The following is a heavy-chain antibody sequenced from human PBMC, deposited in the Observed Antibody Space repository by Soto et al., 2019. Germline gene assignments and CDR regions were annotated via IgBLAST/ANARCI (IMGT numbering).Heavy chain of an antibody. Sequence: QVQLEDSGGGVVQPGGSLRLSCAESTFTFSSYGIHWVRQAPGRGLEWVAFVLYDGSDQYYADSVKGRFTISRDNSKNPLYLQMNSLRVEDTAIYYCARDLDFSNEGSIFDFWGQGTRVIVSS. D-gene: IGHD4-4*01. CDR2: VLYDGSDQ. V-gene: IGHV3-33*01. CDR3: ARDLDFSNEGSIFDF. J-gene: IGHJ4*02. CDR1: TFTFSSYG.